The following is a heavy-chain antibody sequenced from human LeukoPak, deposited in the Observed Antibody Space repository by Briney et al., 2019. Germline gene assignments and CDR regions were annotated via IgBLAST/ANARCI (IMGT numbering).Heavy chain of an antibody. D-gene: IGHD2-2*02. V-gene: IGHV4-59*01. CDR1: VGSISSYY. Sequence: SETLSLTCTVSVGSISSYYWSWIRQPPGKGLRWIGYIYYIWSTNYNPSLKSRVTISVDPSKNPFSLKLSSVTAADTAVYYCARAVPYCSSTSCYTDKFDHWGQGTLVTVSS. CDR3: ARAVPYCSSTSCYTDKFDH. CDR2: IYYIWST. J-gene: IGHJ4*02.